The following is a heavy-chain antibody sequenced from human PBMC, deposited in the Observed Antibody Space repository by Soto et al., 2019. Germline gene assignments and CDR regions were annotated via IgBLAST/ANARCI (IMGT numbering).Heavy chain of an antibody. CDR1: GGSVSSGSYY. Sequence: NPSETLSLTCTVSGGSVSSGSYYWSWIRQPPGKGLEWIGYIYYSGSTNYNPSLKSRVTISVDTSKNQFSLKLSSVTAADTAVYYCASNVDTAIAYYYYYGMDVWGQGTTVTVSS. J-gene: IGHJ6*02. D-gene: IGHD5-18*01. CDR3: ASNVDTAIAYYYYYGMDV. V-gene: IGHV4-61*01. CDR2: IYYSGST.